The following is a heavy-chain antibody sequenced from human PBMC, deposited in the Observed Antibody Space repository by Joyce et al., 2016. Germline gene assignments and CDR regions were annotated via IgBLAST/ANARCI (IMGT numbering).Heavy chain of an antibody. CDR3: AREGYSRGTGAFDI. V-gene: IGHV3-30*01. CDR1: GVSFSSYA. CDR2: ISLDGNYK. J-gene: IGHJ3*02. Sequence: QVQLVQSGGGVVQPGRSLRLSCAASGVSFSSYAMHWVRQAPGKGLEWVAVISLDGNYKYYADSVKGRFTISREISKNTLSLQMNSLRAEDTAIFYCAREGYSRGTGAFDIWGQGTMVTVSS. D-gene: IGHD2-15*01.